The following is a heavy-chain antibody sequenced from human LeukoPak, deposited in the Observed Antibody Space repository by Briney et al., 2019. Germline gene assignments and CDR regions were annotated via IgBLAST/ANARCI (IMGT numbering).Heavy chain of an antibody. Sequence: SETLSLTCTVSGGSISSYYWNWIRQPPGKGLEWIGCIYYSGSTNYNPSLKSRVTISVDTSKNQFSLKLSSVTAADTAVYFCARQLRGEAVAGHLQPFDYWGQGTLVTVSS. J-gene: IGHJ4*02. CDR3: ARQLRGEAVAGHLQPFDY. CDR2: IYYSGST. D-gene: IGHD6-19*01. CDR1: GGSISSYY. V-gene: IGHV4-59*08.